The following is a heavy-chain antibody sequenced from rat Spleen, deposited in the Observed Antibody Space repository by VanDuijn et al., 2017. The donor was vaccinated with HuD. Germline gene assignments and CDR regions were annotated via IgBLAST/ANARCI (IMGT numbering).Heavy chain of an antibody. D-gene: IGHD1-1*01. J-gene: IGHJ2*01. CDR2: ISYDGSRT. CDR1: GFTFSDYY. Sequence: EVQLVESGGDLVQHGRSLKLSCAASGFTFSDYYMAWVRQAPKKGLEWVASISYDGSRTYYGEAVKGRFPISRDTAENTLYLQMSILRSEDTATYYCTRGGFYRYWGQGVMVTVSS. V-gene: IGHV5-22*01. CDR3: TRGGFYRY.